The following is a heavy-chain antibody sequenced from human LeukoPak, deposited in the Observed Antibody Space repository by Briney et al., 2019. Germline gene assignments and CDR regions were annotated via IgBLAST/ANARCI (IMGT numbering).Heavy chain of an antibody. Sequence: ASVKVSCKASGYTFTGCYMHWVRQAPGQGLEWMGWINPNSGGTNYAQKFQGRVTMTRDTSISTAYMELSRLRSDDTAVYYCARGGPAARRLNYYYMGVWGKGTTVTVSS. V-gene: IGHV1-2*02. J-gene: IGHJ6*03. CDR3: ARGGPAARRLNYYYMGV. D-gene: IGHD2-2*01. CDR1: GYTFTGCY. CDR2: INPNSGGT.